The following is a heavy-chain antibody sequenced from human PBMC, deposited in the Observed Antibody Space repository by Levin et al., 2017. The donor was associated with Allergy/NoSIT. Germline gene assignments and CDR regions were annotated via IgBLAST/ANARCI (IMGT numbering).Heavy chain of an antibody. CDR1: GFTFSDYY. CDR2: ISSISSYA. Sequence: GESLKISCAASGFTFSDYYMSWIRQAPGKGLEWVSFISSISSYANYADSVKGRFTISRDNAKKSLYLQMNSLRAEDTAVYYCARGFGYCSGGDCYPFDFWGQGTLVTVSS. D-gene: IGHD2-8*02. CDR3: ARGFGYCSGGDCYPFDF. V-gene: IGHV3-11*05. J-gene: IGHJ4*02.